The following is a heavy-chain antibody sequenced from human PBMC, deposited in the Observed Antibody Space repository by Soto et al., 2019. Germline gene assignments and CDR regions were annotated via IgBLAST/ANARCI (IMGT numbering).Heavy chain of an antibody. CDR3: ARGLLQAYGGGGEGDY. CDR2: IIPILGIA. CDR1: GGTFSSYT. D-gene: IGHD3-16*01. Sequence: QVQLVQSGAEVKKPGSSVKVSCKASGGTFSSYTISWVRQAPGQGLEWMGRIIPILGIANYAQKFQGRVTITADKPTSTAYMELSSLRSEDTAVYYCARGLLQAYGGGGEGDYWGQGTLVTVSS. J-gene: IGHJ4*02. V-gene: IGHV1-69*02.